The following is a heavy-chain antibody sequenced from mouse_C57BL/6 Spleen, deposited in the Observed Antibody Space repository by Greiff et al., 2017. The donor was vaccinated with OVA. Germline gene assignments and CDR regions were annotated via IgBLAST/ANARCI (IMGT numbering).Heavy chain of an antibody. J-gene: IGHJ4*01. Sequence: VQLKESGPGLVKPSQSLSLTCSVTGYSITSGYYWNWIRQFPGNKLEWMGYISYDGSNNYNPSLKNRISITRDTSKNQFVLKLNAVTTEDTATYYCARPGYDGDAMDYWGQGTSVTVSS. CDR1: GYSITSGYY. CDR2: ISYDGSN. D-gene: IGHD2-2*01. V-gene: IGHV3-6*01. CDR3: ARPGYDGDAMDY.